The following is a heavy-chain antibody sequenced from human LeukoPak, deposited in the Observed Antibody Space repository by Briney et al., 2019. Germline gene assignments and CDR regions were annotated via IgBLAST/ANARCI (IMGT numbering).Heavy chain of an antibody. CDR3: ATTGYRGFDI. J-gene: IGHJ3*02. CDR2: ISYSGST. D-gene: IGHD5-18*01. Sequence: SETLSLTCTVSGGSISSYYWSWIRQPPGKGLEWIGYISYSGSTNYNPSLKSRVTISVETSKNQFSLKLSSVTAADTAVYYCATTGYRGFDIWGQGTMVTVAS. CDR1: GGSISSYY. V-gene: IGHV4-59*01.